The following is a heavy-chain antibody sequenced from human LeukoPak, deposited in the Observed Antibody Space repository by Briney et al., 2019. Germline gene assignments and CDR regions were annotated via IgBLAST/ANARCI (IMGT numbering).Heavy chain of an antibody. V-gene: IGHV3-9*01. CDR3: ARERQNKDFWSGGDY. CDR1: GFTFDDYA. J-gene: IGHJ4*02. Sequence: GGSLRLSCAASGFTFDDYAMHWVRQAPGKGLEWVSGISWNSGSIGYADSVKGRFTISRDNAKNSLYLQMNTLRPEDTAVYYCARERQNKDFWSGGDYWGQGTLVTVSS. CDR2: ISWNSGSI. D-gene: IGHD3-3*01.